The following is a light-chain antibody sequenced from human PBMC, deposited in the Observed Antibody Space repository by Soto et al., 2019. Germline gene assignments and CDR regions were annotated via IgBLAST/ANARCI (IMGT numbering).Light chain of an antibody. CDR2: WAS. Sequence: DTVMTQSPDSLAVSLGERATINCRSSRSILSTSNNRNYLAWYQQKPGQPPKLLVYWASTRESGVPDRFSGSGSGIDFTLTISSLQAEDVAVYYCQQYSNTPFTFGPGTKVEIK. CDR1: RSILSTSNNRNY. V-gene: IGKV4-1*01. J-gene: IGKJ3*01. CDR3: QQYSNTPFT.